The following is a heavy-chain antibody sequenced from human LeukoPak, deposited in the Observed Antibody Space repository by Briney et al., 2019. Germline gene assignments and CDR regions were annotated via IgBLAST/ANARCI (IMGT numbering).Heavy chain of an antibody. CDR2: INAGNGNT. V-gene: IGHV1-3*01. J-gene: IGHJ5*02. CDR3: ARDRHDILTGDNWFDP. CDR1: GYTFTSYA. D-gene: IGHD3-9*01. Sequence: ASVKVSCKASGYTFTSYAMHWVRQAPGQRLEWMGWINAGNGNTKYSQKFQGRVTITRDTSASTAYMELSSLRSEGTAVYYCARDRHDILTGDNWFDPWGQGTLVTVSS.